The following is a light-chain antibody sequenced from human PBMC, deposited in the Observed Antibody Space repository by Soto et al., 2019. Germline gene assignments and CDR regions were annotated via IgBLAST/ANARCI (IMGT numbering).Light chain of an antibody. Sequence: EIVLTQSPATLSLSPGERATLSCRASQSINSYLAWYQQKPGQAPRLLIYDASNRATGIPARFSGSGSGTDFTLTISSLEPEDFAVYYCQLRSNWPPALTFGGGTKVEIK. CDR1: QSINSY. CDR3: QLRSNWPPALT. J-gene: IGKJ4*01. CDR2: DAS. V-gene: IGKV3-11*01.